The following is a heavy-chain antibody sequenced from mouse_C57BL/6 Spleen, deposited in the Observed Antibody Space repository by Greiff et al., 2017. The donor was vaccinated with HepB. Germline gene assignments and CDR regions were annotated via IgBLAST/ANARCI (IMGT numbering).Heavy chain of an antibody. CDR1: GYSITSGYY. Sequence: DVQLVESGPGLVKPSQSLSLTCSVTGYSITSGYYWNWIRQFPGNKLEWMGYISYDGSNNYNPSLKNRISITRDTSKNQFFLKLNSVTTEDTATYYCAREDGYWYFDVWGTGTTVTVSS. D-gene: IGHD2-3*01. CDR3: AREDGYWYFDV. V-gene: IGHV3-6*01. CDR2: ISYDGSN. J-gene: IGHJ1*03.